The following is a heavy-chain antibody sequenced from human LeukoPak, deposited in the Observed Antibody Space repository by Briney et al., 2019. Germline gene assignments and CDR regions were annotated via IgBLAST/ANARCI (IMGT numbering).Heavy chain of an antibody. Sequence: PGGSLRLSCAASGFTFSSYGMSWVRQAPGKGLEWVSVIYSDGSTYYEDSVKGRFTISRDNSKNTLSLQMNSLRAEDTAVYYCAREKGRGVISPYYDYWGQGTLVTVSS. J-gene: IGHJ4*02. CDR3: AREKGRGVISPYYDY. V-gene: IGHV3-23*03. D-gene: IGHD3-10*01. CDR2: IYSDGST. CDR1: GFTFSSYG.